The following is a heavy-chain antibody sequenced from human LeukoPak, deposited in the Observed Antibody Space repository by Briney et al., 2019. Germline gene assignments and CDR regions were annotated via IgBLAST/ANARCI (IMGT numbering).Heavy chain of an antibody. CDR3: ARDIAVAGSPYFDY. CDR2: IYYSGST. Sequence: SETLSLTCTVSGGSISSYYWSWIRQPPGKGLEWIGYIYYSGSTNYNPSLKSRVTISVDTSKNQFSLKLSSVTAADTAVYYCARDIAVAGSPYFDYWGQGTLVTVSS. D-gene: IGHD6-19*01. V-gene: IGHV4-59*01. J-gene: IGHJ4*02. CDR1: GGSISSYY.